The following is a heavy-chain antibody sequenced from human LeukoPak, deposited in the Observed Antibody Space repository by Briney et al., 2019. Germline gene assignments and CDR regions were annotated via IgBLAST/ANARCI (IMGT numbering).Heavy chain of an antibody. CDR2: IYTSGST. CDR3: ARSGGSGTYYDGSFDY. CDR1: GGSITSYY. Sequence: NPSETLSLTCSVFGGSITSYYWSWIRQAAGKGLEWIGRIYTSGSTAYNSSLKSRVTMSVDTSKNQFSLKLYSVTAADTAVYYCARSGGSGTYYDGSFDYWGQGTLVTVSS. D-gene: IGHD1-26*01. V-gene: IGHV4-4*07. J-gene: IGHJ4*02.